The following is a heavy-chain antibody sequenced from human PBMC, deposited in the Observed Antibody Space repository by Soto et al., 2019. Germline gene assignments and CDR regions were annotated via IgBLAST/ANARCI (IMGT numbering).Heavy chain of an antibody. CDR1: GFTFRTYG. J-gene: IGHJ6*02. V-gene: IGHV3-30*18. CDR3: AKDGRAYCSSTSCPTNGMDV. D-gene: IGHD2-2*01. CDR2: ISYDGSNK. Sequence: QVQLVESGGGVVQPGRSLRLSCAASGFTFRTYGMHWVRQAPGKGLEWVALISYDGSNKYCADSVKGRFTISRDNSKNTLSLQMNSLRGEDTAVYYCAKDGRAYCSSTSCPTNGMDVWGQGTTVTVSS.